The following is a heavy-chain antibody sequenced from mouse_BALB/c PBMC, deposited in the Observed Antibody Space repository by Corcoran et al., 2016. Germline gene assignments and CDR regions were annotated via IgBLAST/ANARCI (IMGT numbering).Heavy chain of an antibody. CDR3: AYWDWYFDV. D-gene: IGHD4-1*01. CDR1: GFNIKDTY. V-gene: IGHV14-3*02. J-gene: IGHJ1*01. Sequence: EVQLQQSGAELVKPGASVKLSCTASGFNIKDTYMHWVKQRPEQGLEWIGRIDPANGNTKYDPKFQGKATITADTSSNTAYLQLSSLTSEDTAVYYCAYWDWYFDVCGSGTTVTVSS. CDR2: IDPANGNT.